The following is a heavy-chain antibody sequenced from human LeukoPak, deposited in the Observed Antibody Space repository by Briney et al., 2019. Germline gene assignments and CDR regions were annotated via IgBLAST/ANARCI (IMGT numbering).Heavy chain of an antibody. Sequence: ASVKVSCKVSGKTLSDLSIHWLRQPPGKGLEWLGGSDPEDGERIYAQMFQGRVTMTEDTSIDTAYMELSSLRSEDTAVYYCVTGFTTMAVDYFDYWGQGTLVTVST. CDR1: GKTLSDLS. V-gene: IGHV1-24*01. CDR2: SDPEDGER. J-gene: IGHJ4*02. D-gene: IGHD5-18*01. CDR3: VTGFTTMAVDYFDY.